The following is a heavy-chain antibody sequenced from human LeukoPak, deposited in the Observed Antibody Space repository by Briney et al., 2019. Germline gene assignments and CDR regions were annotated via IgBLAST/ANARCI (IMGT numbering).Heavy chain of an antibody. CDR3: ARDSTYYYDSGSSGPHYFDN. CDR1: GFTFSNYA. D-gene: IGHD3-10*01. J-gene: IGHJ4*02. V-gene: IGHV3-30*01. CDR2: ISSGGTYE. Sequence: GGSLRLSCAASGFTFSNYAVHWVRQAPGKGLEWVSLISSGGTYEYYADSVKGRFTISRDNSKNTLYLQLNSLRAEDTAVYYCARDSTYYYDSGSSGPHYFDNWGQGTLVTVSS.